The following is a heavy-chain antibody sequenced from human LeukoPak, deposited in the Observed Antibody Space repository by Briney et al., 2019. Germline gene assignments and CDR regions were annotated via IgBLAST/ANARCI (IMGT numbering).Heavy chain of an antibody. J-gene: IGHJ6*03. CDR3: ARDLRYSSGWSASGMDV. Sequence: ASVKVSCKASGYTFTGYYMHWVRQAPGQGLEWMGWINPNSGGTNYAQKSQGRVTMTRDRSISTAYMELSRLRSDDTAVYYCARDLRYSSGWSASGMDVWGKGTTVTISS. D-gene: IGHD6-19*01. CDR1: GYTFTGYY. CDR2: INPNSGGT. V-gene: IGHV1-2*02.